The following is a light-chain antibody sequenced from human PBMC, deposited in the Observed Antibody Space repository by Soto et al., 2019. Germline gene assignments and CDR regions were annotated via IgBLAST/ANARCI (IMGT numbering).Light chain of an antibody. Sequence: GEQVPFSSSSSQSVRRKYLAWYKQKTGQDTRTIIYGEYSRATGIPARFSGSGSGTDFTLTISSLEPQDFAVYYCQQRSNWPDKFGKGTRLEIK. CDR1: QSVRRKY. J-gene: IGKJ5*01. V-gene: IGKV3-11*01. CDR3: QQRSNWPDK. CDR2: GEY.